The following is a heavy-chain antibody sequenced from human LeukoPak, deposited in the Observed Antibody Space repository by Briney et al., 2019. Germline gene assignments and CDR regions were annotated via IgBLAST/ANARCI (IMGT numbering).Heavy chain of an antibody. Sequence: SETLSLTCTVSGGSISRSSYYWGWIRQPPGKGLEWIGYIYDSGSTNYNPSLRSRVTISVDTSKNQFSLKVSSVTAADTAVYYCARPNTSGWFGDFDLWGRGTLVTVSS. V-gene: IGHV4-61*05. D-gene: IGHD3-10*01. CDR2: IYDSGST. CDR1: GGSISRSSYY. CDR3: ARPNTSGWFGDFDL. J-gene: IGHJ2*01.